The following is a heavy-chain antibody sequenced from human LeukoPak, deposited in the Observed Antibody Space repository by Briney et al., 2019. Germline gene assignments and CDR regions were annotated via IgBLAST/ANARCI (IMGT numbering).Heavy chain of an antibody. V-gene: IGHV3-23*01. CDR1: GFSLSSYA. CDR2: ISSSDDGT. Sequence: GGSLRLSCAASGFSLSSYAMSWVRQAPGKGLEWVSAISSSDDGTYYADSVKGRFTISRDNSKNTLYLQMNSLRAEDTAVYYCATAGVRGVISDFDYWGQGTLVTVSS. D-gene: IGHD3-10*01. CDR3: ATAGVRGVISDFDY. J-gene: IGHJ4*02.